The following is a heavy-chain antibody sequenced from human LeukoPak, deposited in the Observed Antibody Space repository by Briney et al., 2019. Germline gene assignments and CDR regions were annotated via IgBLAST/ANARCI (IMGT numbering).Heavy chain of an antibody. V-gene: IGHV4-61*05. CDR3: ARSGYSSGWYFNYYYYMDV. D-gene: IGHD6-19*01. J-gene: IGHJ6*03. CDR1: GGSISSSSYY. CDR2: IYYSGST. Sequence: SETLSLTCTVSGGSISSSSYYWGWIRQPPGKGLEWIGYIYYSGSTNYNPSLKSRVTISVDTSKNQFSLKLSSVTAADTAVYYCARSGYSSGWYFNYYYYMDVWGKGTTVTISS.